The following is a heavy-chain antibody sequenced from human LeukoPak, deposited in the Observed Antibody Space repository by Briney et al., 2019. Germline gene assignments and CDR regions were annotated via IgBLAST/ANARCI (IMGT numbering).Heavy chain of an antibody. CDR2: INPSGGST. D-gene: IGHD3-22*01. CDR3: AREAGNYYDSSGYSRPFDY. J-gene: IGHJ4*02. CDR1: GYTFTSYY. V-gene: IGHV1-46*01. Sequence: ASVKVSCKASGYTFTSYYMHWVRQAPGQGLEWMGIINPSGGSTSYAQKFQGRVTMTRDMSTSTVYMELSSLRSEDTAVYYCAREAGNYYDSSGYSRPFDYWGQGTLVTVSS.